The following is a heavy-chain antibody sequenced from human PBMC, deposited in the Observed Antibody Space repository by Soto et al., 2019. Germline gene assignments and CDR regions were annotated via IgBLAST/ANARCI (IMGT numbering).Heavy chain of an antibody. J-gene: IGHJ4*02. D-gene: IGHD2-21*02. CDR2: INHSGST. CDR1: GGSFSGYY. V-gene: IGHV4-34*01. CDR3: ARGGGGNSLKDFDY. Sequence: TLSLTCAVYGGSFSGYYWSWIRQPPGKGLEWIGEINHSGSTNYNPSLKSRVTISVDTSKNQFSLKLSSVTAADTAVYYCARGGGGNSLKDFDYWGQGTLVTVSS.